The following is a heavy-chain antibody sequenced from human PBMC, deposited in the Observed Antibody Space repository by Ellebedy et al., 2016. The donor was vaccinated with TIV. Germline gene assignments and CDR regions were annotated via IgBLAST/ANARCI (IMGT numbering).Heavy chain of an antibody. D-gene: IGHD3-16*02. CDR2: ISYDGGEK. CDR3: AKAMAGYTSACSDS. V-gene: IGHV3-30*18. CDR1: GFSFSNYG. Sequence: GESLKISCAASGFSFSNYGMHWVRQAPGKGLEWVAVISYDGGEKYYVDSVEGRFTISRDKSRDTLYLQMNSLRIDDTAVYYYAKAMAGYTSACSDSWGQGTLVIVSS. J-gene: IGHJ5*01.